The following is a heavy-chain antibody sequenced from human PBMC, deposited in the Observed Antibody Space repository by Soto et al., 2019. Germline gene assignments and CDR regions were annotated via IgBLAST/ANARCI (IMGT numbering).Heavy chain of an antibody. CDR2: IDPSDSYT. J-gene: IGHJ6*02. CDR3: ATHKVSGYYYYGMDV. CDR1: GYSFTSYW. V-gene: IGHV5-10-1*01. Sequence: PGESLKISCKGSGYSFTSYWISWVRQMPGKGLEWMGRIDPSDSYTNYSPSFQGHVTTSADKSISTAYLQWSSLKASDTAMYYCATHKVSGYYYYGMDVWGQGTTVTVSS.